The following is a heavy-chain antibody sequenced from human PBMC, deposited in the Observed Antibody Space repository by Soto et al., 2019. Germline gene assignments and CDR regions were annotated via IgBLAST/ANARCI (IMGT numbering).Heavy chain of an antibody. Sequence: ASVKVSCKASGYTFTSYAMHWVRQAPGQRLEWMGWINAGSGNINYSQKFQGRVTITRDTSVNTAYMELNRLRSEDTAVYYCARAGVVGATTFAMDVWGKGTTVTVYS. CDR1: GYTFTSYA. D-gene: IGHD1-26*01. V-gene: IGHV1-3*01. CDR2: INAGSGNI. J-gene: IGHJ6*04. CDR3: ARAGVVGATTFAMDV.